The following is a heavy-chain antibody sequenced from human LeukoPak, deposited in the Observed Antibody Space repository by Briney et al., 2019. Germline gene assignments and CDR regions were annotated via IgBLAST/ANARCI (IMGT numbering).Heavy chain of an antibody. Sequence: SETLSLTCTVSGCTISSSSYNWGWIRPAPGKGLEWFGSIYNSVSTYYTPSLKSRVTISVDTSKNQFSLKLSSVTAADTAVYYCARGLGYCSSTSCPEGNWFDPWGQGTLVTVSS. D-gene: IGHD2-2*01. V-gene: IGHV4-39*01. CDR1: GCTISSSSYN. J-gene: IGHJ5*02. CDR2: IYNSVST. CDR3: ARGLGYCSSTSCPEGNWFDP.